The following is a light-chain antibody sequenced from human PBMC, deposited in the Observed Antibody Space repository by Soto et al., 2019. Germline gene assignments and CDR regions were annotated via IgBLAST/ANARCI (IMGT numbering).Light chain of an antibody. V-gene: IGKV3-11*01. Sequence: EIVLTQSPATLSLSPGERATLSCRASQSVSSYLAWYQQKPGQAPRLLIYDASNRATGIPARFSGSGSGTVFTLTISSLDPEDFAVYYCHQRNNSPITFGQGTRLEIK. CDR1: QSVSSY. J-gene: IGKJ5*01. CDR2: DAS. CDR3: HQRNNSPIT.